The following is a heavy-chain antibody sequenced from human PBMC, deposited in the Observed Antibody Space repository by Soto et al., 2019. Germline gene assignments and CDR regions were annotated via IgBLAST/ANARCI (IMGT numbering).Heavy chain of an antibody. CDR1: GYTFTTYD. CDR2: VSPNSAST. Sequence: QVQLVQSGAEVRKPGASVRVSCKASGYTFTTYDINWVRQATGQGLEWMGWVSPNSASTGFAQKFQGRITMTTNTTITTAYMGLTSLRPDDSAVYFCARGGYSSSWEFDFWGPGTLVTVSP. CDR3: ARGGYSSSWEFDF. V-gene: IGHV1-8*01. D-gene: IGHD6-6*01. J-gene: IGHJ4*02.